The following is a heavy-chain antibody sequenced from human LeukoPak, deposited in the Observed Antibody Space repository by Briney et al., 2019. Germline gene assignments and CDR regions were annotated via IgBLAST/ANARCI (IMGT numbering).Heavy chain of an antibody. J-gene: IGHJ4*02. Sequence: GGSLRLSCAACGFTFNSHWMHWVRQAPGKGLVWVSRINTDGSTTNYADSVKGRFTISRDNAKNTLYLQMNSLRAEDTAVYYCARDPNWNQIDYWGQGSLVSVSS. CDR3: ARDPNWNQIDY. V-gene: IGHV3-74*01. CDR2: INTDGSTT. CDR1: GFTFNSHW. D-gene: IGHD1-20*01.